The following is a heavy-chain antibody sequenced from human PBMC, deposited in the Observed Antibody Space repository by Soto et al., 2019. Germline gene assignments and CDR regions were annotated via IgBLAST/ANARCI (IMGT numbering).Heavy chain of an antibody. CDR1: GGSINSGGYY. Sequence: QVQLQESGPGLEKPSQTLSLTCTVSGGSINSGGYYWSWIRQHPGTGLEWIGNIYYSGSTYYNPSRKRRVTISLDTCKIQFDLCLRSVPAADTAVDYCVAGDEWGLLLAYWGQGTLVTVSS. D-gene: IGHD3-16*01. CDR2: IYYSGST. J-gene: IGHJ4*02. V-gene: IGHV4-31*03. CDR3: VAGDEWGLLLAY.